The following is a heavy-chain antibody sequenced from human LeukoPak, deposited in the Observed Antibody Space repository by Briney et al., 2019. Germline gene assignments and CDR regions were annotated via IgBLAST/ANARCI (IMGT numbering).Heavy chain of an antibody. V-gene: IGHV3-23*01. CDR2: ISGSGGTT. Sequence: PGGSLRLSCAASEFTFSSYSLTWVRQAPGKGLEWVSLISGSGGTTYYADSVRGRFTISRDNSKNTLYLQMNTLRAGDTAVYYCATEATYCTAACYSLSEYWGQGTLVTVSS. CDR1: EFTFSSYS. D-gene: IGHD2-21*02. CDR3: ATEATYCTAACYSLSEY. J-gene: IGHJ4*02.